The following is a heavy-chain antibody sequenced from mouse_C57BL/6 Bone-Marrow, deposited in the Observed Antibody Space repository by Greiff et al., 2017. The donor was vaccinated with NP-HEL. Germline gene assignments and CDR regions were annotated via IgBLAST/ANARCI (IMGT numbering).Heavy chain of an antibody. CDR3: ARFDGYYGFAY. CDR2: IYPGGGYT. J-gene: IGHJ3*01. CDR1: GYTFTNYW. V-gene: IGHV1-63*01. Sequence: VQLQQSGAELVRPGTSVKMSCKASGYTFTNYWIGWAKQRPGHGLEWIGDIYPGGGYTNYNEKFKGKATLTADKSSSSAYIQFSSLTSEDSAIYYCARFDGYYGFAYWGQGTLVTVSA. D-gene: IGHD2-3*01.